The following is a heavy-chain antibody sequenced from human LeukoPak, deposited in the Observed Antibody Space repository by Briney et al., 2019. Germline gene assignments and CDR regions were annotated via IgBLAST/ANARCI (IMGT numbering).Heavy chain of an antibody. J-gene: IGHJ4*02. CDR2: MNPNSGNT. CDR1: GYTFTSYD. CDR3: AGGLFYDSSGYTNLNY. V-gene: IGHV1-8*01. D-gene: IGHD3-22*01. Sequence: ASVKVSCKASGYTFTSYDINWVRQATGQGLEWMGWMNPNSGNTGYAQKFQGRVTMTRNTSISTAYMELSSLRSEDTAVYYCAGGLFYDSSGYTNLNYWGQGTLVTVSS.